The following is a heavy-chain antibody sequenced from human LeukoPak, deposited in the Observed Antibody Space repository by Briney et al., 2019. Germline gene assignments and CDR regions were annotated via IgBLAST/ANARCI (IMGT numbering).Heavy chain of an antibody. CDR1: GFTFSSYS. Sequence: GGSLRLSCAASGFTFSSYSMNWVRQAPGKGLEWVSSISSSSYIYYADSVKGRFTISRDNAKNSLYLQMNSLRAEDTAVYYCARSVTTSFGVDYWGQGTLVTVSS. CDR3: ARSVTTSFGVDY. CDR2: ISSSSYI. V-gene: IGHV3-21*01. D-gene: IGHD4-17*01. J-gene: IGHJ4*02.